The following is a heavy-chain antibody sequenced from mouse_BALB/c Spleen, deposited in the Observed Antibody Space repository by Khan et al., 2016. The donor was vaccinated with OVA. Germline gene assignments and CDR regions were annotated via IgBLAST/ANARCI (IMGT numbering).Heavy chain of an antibody. CDR3: ARSLYYSYGYALDC. CDR2: ISSTGIT. CDR1: DYSITSDYA. Sequence: EVQLVESGPGLVKPSQSLSLTCTVTDYSITSDYAWNWIRQFPGNKLEWMGYISSTGITSYNPSLKSRIFFTRDTSKNQFFLQLKSVTTEDTATYYCARSLYYSYGYALDCWGQGTSVTVSS. D-gene: IGHD2-14*01. V-gene: IGHV3-2*02. J-gene: IGHJ4*01.